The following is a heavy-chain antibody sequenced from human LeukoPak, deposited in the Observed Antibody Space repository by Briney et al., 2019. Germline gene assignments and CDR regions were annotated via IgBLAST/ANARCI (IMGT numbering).Heavy chain of an antibody. D-gene: IGHD3-3*01. J-gene: IGHJ4*02. CDR2: INPNSGGT. Sequence: ASVKVSCKASGYTFTGYYMHWVRQAPGQGLEWMGWINPNSGGTNYAQKFRGRVTMTRDTSISTAYMELSRLRSDDTAVYYCARGLWLVTIFPQHLDYWGQGTLVTVSS. CDR3: ARGLWLVTIFPQHLDY. V-gene: IGHV1-2*02. CDR1: GYTFTGYY.